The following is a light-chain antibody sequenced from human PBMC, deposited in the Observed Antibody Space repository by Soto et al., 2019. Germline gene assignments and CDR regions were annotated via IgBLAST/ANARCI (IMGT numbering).Light chain of an antibody. CDR2: DAS. CDR3: QQYDSYPLT. V-gene: IGKV1-5*01. J-gene: IGKJ4*01. CDR1: QSINNV. Sequence: DVQMTQSPSTLSASVGDRVTITCRASQSINNVLAWYQQKPGKAPKFLIYDASTLESGVPSRFSGSGSGTEFTLTISSLQPEDFATYYCQQYDSYPLTFGGGTRVEIK.